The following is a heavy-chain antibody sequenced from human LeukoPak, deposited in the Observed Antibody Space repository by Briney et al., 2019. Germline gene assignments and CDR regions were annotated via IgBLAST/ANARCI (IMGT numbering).Heavy chain of an antibody. D-gene: IGHD3-3*01. Sequence: GGSLRLSCAASGFTFSNAWMSWVRQAPGKGLEWVGRIKSKTDGGTTDYAAPVKGRFTISRDDSKNTLYLQMNSLKTEDTAVYYCTTGFYDFWSGYLHDAFDIWGQGTMVTVSS. V-gene: IGHV3-15*01. CDR1: GFTFSNAW. J-gene: IGHJ3*02. CDR2: IKSKTDGGTT. CDR3: TTGFYDFWSGYLHDAFDI.